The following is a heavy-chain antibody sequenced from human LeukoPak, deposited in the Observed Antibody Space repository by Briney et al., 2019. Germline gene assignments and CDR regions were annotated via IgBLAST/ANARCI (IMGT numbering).Heavy chain of an antibody. V-gene: IGHV4-31*03. Sequence: SQTLSLTCTVSGGSISSGGYNWSWIRQHPGKGLECIGYIYYSGSTYYNPSLKSRVTISVDMSKNQFSLKLSSVTAADTAVYYCARGSYVGPTSGYFDYWGQGTLVTVSS. J-gene: IGHJ4*02. CDR2: IYYSGST. CDR3: ARGSYVGPTSGYFDY. CDR1: GGSISSGGYN. D-gene: IGHD1-26*01.